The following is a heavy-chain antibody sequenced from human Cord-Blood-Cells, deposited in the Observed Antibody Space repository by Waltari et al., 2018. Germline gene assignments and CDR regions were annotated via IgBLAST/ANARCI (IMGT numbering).Heavy chain of an antibody. CDR3: ASTGLRYFDFDAFDI. V-gene: IGHV4-59*01. J-gene: IGHJ3*02. CDR2: IYYSGST. D-gene: IGHD3-9*01. Sequence: QVQLQESGPGLVKPSETLSLTCTVSGGSISSYYWSWIRQPPGKGLEWIGYIYYSGSTNNNPSLKSRVTISVDTSKNQFSLKLSSVTAADTAVYYCASTGLRYFDFDAFDIWGQGTMVTVSS. CDR1: GGSISSYY.